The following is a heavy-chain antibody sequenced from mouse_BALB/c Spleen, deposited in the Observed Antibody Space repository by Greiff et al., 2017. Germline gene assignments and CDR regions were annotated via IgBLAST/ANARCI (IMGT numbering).Heavy chain of an antibody. V-gene: IGHV1-80*01. D-gene: IGHD1-1*01. J-gene: IGHJ4*01. CDR1: GYAFSSYW. CDR2: IYPGDGDT. CDR3: AIYGSSPYAMDY. Sequence: VQLVESGAELVRPGSSVKISCKASGYAFSSYWMNWVKQRPGQGLEWIGQIYPGDGDTNYNGKFKGKATLTADKSSSTAYMQLSSLTSEDSAVYFCAIYGSSPYAMDYWGQGTSVTVSS.